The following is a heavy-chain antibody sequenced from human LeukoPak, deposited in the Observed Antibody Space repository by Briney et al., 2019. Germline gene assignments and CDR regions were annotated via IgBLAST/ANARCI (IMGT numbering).Heavy chain of an antibody. CDR1: GGSFSGYY. CDR2: INHSGST. J-gene: IGHJ4*02. V-gene: IGHV4-34*01. D-gene: IGHD3-10*01. CDR3: ARGSEWFGELYDFDY. Sequence: PSETLSLTCAVYGGSFSGYYWSWIRQPPGKGLEWLGEINHSGSTNYNPSLKSRVTISVDTSKNQFSLKLSSVTAADTSVYYCARGSEWFGELYDFDYWGQGTLVTVSS.